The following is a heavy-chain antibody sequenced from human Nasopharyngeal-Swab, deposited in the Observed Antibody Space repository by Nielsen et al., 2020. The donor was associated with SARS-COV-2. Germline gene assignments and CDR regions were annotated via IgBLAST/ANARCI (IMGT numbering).Heavy chain of an antibody. V-gene: IGHV3-74*01. Sequence: GGSLRLSCAASGFTFSSYWMHWVRQAPGKGLVWVSRINPDGSSTDYAGSVKGRLTISRDNSKNTLYLQMNSLRAEDTAVYYCARGGQWGYYYYGMDVWGQGTTVTVSS. CDR3: ARGGQWGYYYYGMDV. J-gene: IGHJ6*02. D-gene: IGHD6-19*01. CDR1: GFTFSSYW. CDR2: INPDGSST.